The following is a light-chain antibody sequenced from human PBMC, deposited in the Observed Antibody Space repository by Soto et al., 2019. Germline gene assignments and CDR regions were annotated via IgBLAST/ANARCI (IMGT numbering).Light chain of an antibody. CDR3: QKYGSSPWT. CDR2: GAS. Sequence: EIVLTQSPGTLSLSPGERATLSCRASQSVSSSYLAWYQQKPGQAPRLLIYGASSRATGLPDRFSGSGSGTDFTLTIIRLEPEDFAVYYCQKYGSSPWTFGQGTKVDIK. V-gene: IGKV3-20*01. J-gene: IGKJ1*01. CDR1: QSVSSSY.